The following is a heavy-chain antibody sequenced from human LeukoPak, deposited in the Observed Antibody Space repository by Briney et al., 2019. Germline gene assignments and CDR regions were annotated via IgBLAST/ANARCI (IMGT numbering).Heavy chain of an antibody. CDR3: ARDRLYDILTGYFNWFGP. D-gene: IGHD3-9*01. CDR1: GGSISSYY. CDR2: IYTSGST. J-gene: IGHJ5*02. Sequence: SETLSLTCTGSGGSISSYYWSWIRQPAGKGLEWIGRIYTSGSTNYNPSLKSRVTMSVDTSKNQFSLKLSSVTAADTAVYYCARDRLYDILTGYFNWFGPWGQGTLVTVSS. V-gene: IGHV4-4*07.